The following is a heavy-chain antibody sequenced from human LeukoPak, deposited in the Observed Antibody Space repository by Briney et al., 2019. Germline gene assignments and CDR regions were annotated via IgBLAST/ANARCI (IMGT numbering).Heavy chain of an antibody. CDR1: GGSISSGDYY. CDR3: AREYCSSTSCYAFDY. Sequence: MASGTLSLTCTVSGGSISSGDYYWGWIRQPPGKGLEGVGYIYYSGSTYYNPSLKSRVTISVDTSKNQFSLKLSSVTAADTAVYYCAREYCSSTSCYAFDYWGQGTLVTVSS. D-gene: IGHD2-2*01. J-gene: IGHJ4*02. V-gene: IGHV4-30-4*01. CDR2: IYYSGST.